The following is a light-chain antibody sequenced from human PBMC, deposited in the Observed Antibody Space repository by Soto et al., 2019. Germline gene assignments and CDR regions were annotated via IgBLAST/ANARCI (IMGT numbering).Light chain of an antibody. Sequence: QSALTQPPSASGSPGQSVAISCTGTSSDVGGYNYVSWYQQHPGKAPKLMIYDVTERPPGVPDRFSGSKSGNTASLTVAGLQAEDEADYYCSSYAGSNNPVLFGGGNKLTVL. CDR3: SSYAGSNNPVL. CDR1: SSDVGGYNY. J-gene: IGLJ3*02. V-gene: IGLV2-8*01. CDR2: DVT.